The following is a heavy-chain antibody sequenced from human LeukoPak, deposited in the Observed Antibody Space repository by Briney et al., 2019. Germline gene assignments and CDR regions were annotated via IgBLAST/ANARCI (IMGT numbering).Heavy chain of an antibody. CDR1: GYTLTELS. D-gene: IGHD3-10*01. CDR3: ATDPWFGELTSGDY. Sequence: ASVKVSCKVSGYTLTELSMHWVRQAPGKGLEWMGGFDPEDGETIYAQKFQGRVTMTEDTSTDTAYMELSSLRSEDTAVYYCATDPWFGELTSGDYWGQGTLVTVSS. CDR2: FDPEDGET. J-gene: IGHJ4*02. V-gene: IGHV1-24*01.